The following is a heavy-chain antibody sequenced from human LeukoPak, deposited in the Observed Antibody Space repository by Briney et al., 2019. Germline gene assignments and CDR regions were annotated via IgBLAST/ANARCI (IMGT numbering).Heavy chain of an antibody. CDR1: GGSIGSSSYY. Sequence: PSETLSLTCTVSGGSIGSSSYYWGWVRQPPGKGLEWIGSIYYSGSTYYNPSLKSRVTISVDTSKNQFSLKLSSVTAADTAVYYCARRSIVVVPAAPAFDYWGQGTLVTVSS. J-gene: IGHJ4*02. CDR2: IYYSGST. D-gene: IGHD2-2*01. V-gene: IGHV4-39*01. CDR3: ARRSIVVVPAAPAFDY.